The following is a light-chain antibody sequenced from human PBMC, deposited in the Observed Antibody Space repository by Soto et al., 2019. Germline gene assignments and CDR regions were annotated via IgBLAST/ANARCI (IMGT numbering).Light chain of an antibody. CDR3: QQYNTYPGT. CDR2: KAS. V-gene: IGKV1-5*03. J-gene: IGKJ1*01. Sequence: DIPMTQSPSTLSASVGDRVTITCRASQSISTWLAWYQQKPGKAPKLLIYKASSLESGVPSRFSGSESGTEFALTISSLQPDDFATYYCQQYNTYPGTFGQGTKVEIK. CDR1: QSISTW.